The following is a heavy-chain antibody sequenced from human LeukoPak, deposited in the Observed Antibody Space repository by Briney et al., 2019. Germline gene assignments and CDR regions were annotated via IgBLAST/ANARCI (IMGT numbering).Heavy chain of an antibody. V-gene: IGHV4-31*03. CDR1: GGSISSGGYY. Sequence: SETLSLTCTVSGGSISSGGYYWSWIRQHPGKGLEWIGYIYYSGSTYYNPSLKSRVTISVDTSKNQFSLKLSSVTAADTAVYYCARVSILHTAFDIWGQGTMVTVSS. D-gene: IGHD3-3*01. CDR3: ARVSILHTAFDI. J-gene: IGHJ3*02. CDR2: IYYSGST.